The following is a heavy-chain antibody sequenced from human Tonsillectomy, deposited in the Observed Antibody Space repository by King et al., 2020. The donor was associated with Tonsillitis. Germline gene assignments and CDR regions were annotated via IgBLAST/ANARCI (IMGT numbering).Heavy chain of an antibody. Sequence: VQLVESGGGLVQPGGSLRLSCAASGFTFSNSAMTWVRQAPGKGLEWISALSGSGGSTHYADSVKGRITISRDNSRNPLYLQMNSLGAEDTAVHYCTKFTAAESPIVGDYFDYWGQGTQVTVSS. CDR3: TKFTAAESPIVGDYFDY. CDR1: GFTFSNSA. CDR2: LSGSGGST. J-gene: IGHJ4*02. V-gene: IGHV3-23*04. D-gene: IGHD1-26*01.